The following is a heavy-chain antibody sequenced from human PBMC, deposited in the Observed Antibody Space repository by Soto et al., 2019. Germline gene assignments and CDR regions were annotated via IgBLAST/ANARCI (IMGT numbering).Heavy chain of an antibody. CDR2: ISYDGSNK. J-gene: IGHJ6*02. D-gene: IGHD3-9*01. V-gene: IGHV3-30-3*01. CDR1: GFTFSSYA. Sequence: GGSLRLSCAASGFTFSSYAMHWVRQAPGKGLEWVAVISYDGSNKYYADSVKGRFTISRDNSKNTLYLQMNSLRAEDTAVYYCARENILTGYSYYYGMDVWGQGTTVTVSS. CDR3: ARENILTGYSYYYGMDV.